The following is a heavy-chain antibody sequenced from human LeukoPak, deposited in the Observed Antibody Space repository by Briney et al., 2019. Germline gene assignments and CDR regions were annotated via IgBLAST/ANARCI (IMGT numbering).Heavy chain of an antibody. Sequence: PSETLSLTCAVYGGSFSGYYWSWIRQPPGKGLEWIGGINHSGSTNYNPSLKSRVTISVDTSKNQFSLKLSSVTASDTAVYYCARGVLIINWFDHWGQGTLVTVSS. J-gene: IGHJ5*02. V-gene: IGHV4-34*01. D-gene: IGHD3-10*01. CDR1: GGSFSGYY. CDR3: ARGVLIINWFDH. CDR2: INHSGST.